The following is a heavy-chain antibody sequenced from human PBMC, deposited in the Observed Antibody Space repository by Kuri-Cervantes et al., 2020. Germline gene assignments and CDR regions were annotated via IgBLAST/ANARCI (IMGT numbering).Heavy chain of an antibody. D-gene: IGHD6-13*01. Sequence: GSLRLSCSVSGGSMSPYYWSWIRQPAGKGLEWIGHIYSTGITHYNPSLKSRVTISVDRSKNQFSLRLTSVTAADTAVYYCAREREQQLPFDYWGQGTLVTVSS. CDR1: GGSMSPYY. CDR3: AREREQQLPFDY. V-gene: IGHV4-4*07. J-gene: IGHJ4*02. CDR2: IYSTGIT.